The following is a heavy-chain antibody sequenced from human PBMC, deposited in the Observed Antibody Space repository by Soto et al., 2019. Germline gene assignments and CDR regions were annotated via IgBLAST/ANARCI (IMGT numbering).Heavy chain of an antibody. CDR2: TYYRSKWYN. Sequence: SQTLSLTCAISGDSVSSNSAAWNWIRQSPSRGLEWLGRTYYRSKWYNDYAVSVKSRITINPDTSKNQFSLKLSSVTAADTAVYFCSGERAAYCGGDYYSCWLGHWGQGTLVTVSS. J-gene: IGHJ5*02. CDR3: SGERAAYCGGDYYSCWLGH. D-gene: IGHD2-21*02. CDR1: GDSVSSNSAA. V-gene: IGHV6-1*01.